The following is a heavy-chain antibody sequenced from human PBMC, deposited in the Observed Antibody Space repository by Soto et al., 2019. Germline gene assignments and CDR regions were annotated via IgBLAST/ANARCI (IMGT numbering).Heavy chain of an antibody. J-gene: IGHJ4*02. CDR2: VYYSGST. Sequence: PSETLSLTCSVSGGSISSYYWSWVRQPPGKGLEWIGYVYYSGSTNYNPSLKSRVTISVDTSKNQFSLKLSSVTAADTAVYYCARYCSSTSCYASQRDYFDYWGQGTLVTVS. V-gene: IGHV4-59*08. D-gene: IGHD2-2*01. CDR1: GGSISSYY. CDR3: ARYCSSTSCYASQRDYFDY.